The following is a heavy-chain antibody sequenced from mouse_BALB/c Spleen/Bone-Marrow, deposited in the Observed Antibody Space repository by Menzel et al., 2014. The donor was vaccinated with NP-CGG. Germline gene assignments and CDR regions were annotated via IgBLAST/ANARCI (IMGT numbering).Heavy chain of an antibody. V-gene: IGHV1S33*01. CDR1: GYTFTSYD. D-gene: IGHD3-2*01. Sequence: LVESGPELVKPGALVKISCKASGYTFTSYDINWVKQRPGQGLEWIGWIYPGDGSTKYNEKFKGKATLTADKSSSTAYMQLSSLTSENSAVYCCARSGDSTGYGFAYWGQGTLVTVSA. CDR2: IYPGDGST. CDR3: ARSGDSTGYGFAY. J-gene: IGHJ3*01.